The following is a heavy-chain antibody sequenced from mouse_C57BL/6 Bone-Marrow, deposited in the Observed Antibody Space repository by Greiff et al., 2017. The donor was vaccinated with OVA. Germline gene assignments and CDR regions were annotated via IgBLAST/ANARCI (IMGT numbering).Heavy chain of an antibody. D-gene: IGHD2-4*01. CDR2: ISSGSSTI. Sequence: EVKLVESGGGLVKPGGSLKLSCAASGFTFSNYGMPWVRQAPGRGLEWVAYISSGSSTIYYADTVNGRFTISRDNAKNTLFLKMTSLRSEDTAMYYCARSDYDYFDYWGQGTTLTVSS. CDR3: ARSDYDYFDY. J-gene: IGHJ2*01. V-gene: IGHV5-17*01. CDR1: GFTFSNYG.